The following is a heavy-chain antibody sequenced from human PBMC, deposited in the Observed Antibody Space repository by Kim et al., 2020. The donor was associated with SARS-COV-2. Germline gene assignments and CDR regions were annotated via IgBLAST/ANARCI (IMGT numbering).Heavy chain of an antibody. CDR3: ARDGDFKNYYYYYGMDV. D-gene: IGHD4-17*01. CDR2: IIPIFGTA. J-gene: IGHJ6*02. CDR1: GGTFSSYA. V-gene: IGHV1-69*13. Sequence: SVKVSCKASGGTFSSYAISWVRQAPGQGLEWMGGIIPIFGTANYAQKFQGRVTITADESTSTAYMELSSLRSEDTAVYYCARDGDFKNYYYYYGMDVWGQGTTVTVSS.